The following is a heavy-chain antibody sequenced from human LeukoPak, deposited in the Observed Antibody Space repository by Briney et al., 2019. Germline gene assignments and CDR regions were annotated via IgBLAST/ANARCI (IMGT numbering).Heavy chain of an antibody. J-gene: IGHJ5*02. Sequence: PGGSLRLSCAASGFTFSSYAMSWVRQAPGKGLEWVAFIRYDGSNKYYADSVKGRFTISRDNSKNTLYLQMNSLRAEDTAVYYCAKGGIVVVVAAATKANWFDPWGQGTLVTVSS. CDR1: GFTFSSYA. CDR2: IRYDGSNK. V-gene: IGHV3-30*02. D-gene: IGHD2-15*01. CDR3: AKGGIVVVVAAATKANWFDP.